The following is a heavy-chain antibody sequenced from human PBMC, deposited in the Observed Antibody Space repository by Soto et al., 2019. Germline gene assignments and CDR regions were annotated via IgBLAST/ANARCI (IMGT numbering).Heavy chain of an antibody. CDR2: ITKTGDT. J-gene: IGHJ4*02. CDR3: AKGLLNGRWYAAD. Sequence: EVHLLESGGVLVQPGESLRLSCETSGFTFSNCVMTWVRQAPEKGLEWVSVITKTGDTDYADSVKGRFTISRDNSKNTVYLQMNSLRAEDTAVYYCAKGLLNGRWYAADWGQGTLVTVSS. CDR1: GFTFSNCV. V-gene: IGHV3-23*01. D-gene: IGHD6-13*01.